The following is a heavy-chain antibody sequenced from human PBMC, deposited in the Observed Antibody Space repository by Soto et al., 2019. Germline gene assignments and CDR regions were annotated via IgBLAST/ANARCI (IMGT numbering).Heavy chain of an antibody. Sequence: AGGSLRLSCAACGFTFSSYLMSWVRQAPGKGLEWVAKIKQDGSEKYYVDSGKGRFTISRDNAKNSLYLQMNSLRAEDTAVYYCARAQRFFESLPQPLYYYYYYMDVWGKGTTVTVP. V-gene: IGHV3-7*01. CDR2: IKQDGSEK. CDR3: ARAQRFFESLPQPLYYYYYYMDV. CDR1: GFTFSSYL. D-gene: IGHD3-3*01. J-gene: IGHJ6*03.